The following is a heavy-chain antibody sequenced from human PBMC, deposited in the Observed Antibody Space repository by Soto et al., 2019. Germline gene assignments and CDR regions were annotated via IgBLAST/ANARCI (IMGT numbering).Heavy chain of an antibody. Sequence: SQTLSLTCGISGDSVSSNSAAWNSLRQSPSRGLEWLGRTYYRSKWYNDYAVSVESRITINPDTSKNHLSLQLNFVTPEDTAVYFCARGEQYSGRIFDYWGQGTLVTVSS. V-gene: IGHV6-1*01. CDR1: GDSVSSNSAA. D-gene: IGHD1-26*01. CDR3: ARGEQYSGRIFDY. J-gene: IGHJ4*02. CDR2: TYYRSKWYN.